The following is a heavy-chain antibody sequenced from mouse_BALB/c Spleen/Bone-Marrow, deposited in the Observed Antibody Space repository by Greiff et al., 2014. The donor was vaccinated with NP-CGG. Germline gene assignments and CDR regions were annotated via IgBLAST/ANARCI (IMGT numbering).Heavy chain of an antibody. CDR3: ARGGDSLLRLRSMDY. V-gene: IGHV5-12*02. J-gene: IGHJ4*01. Sequence: VQLKESGGGLLQPGGSLKLSCATSGFTFSDYYMYWVRQTPEKRLEWVAYISNGGGSTYYPDTVKGRFTISRDNAKNTLYLQMSRLKSEDTAMYYCARGGDSLLRLRSMDYWGQGTSVTVSS. D-gene: IGHD1-2*01. CDR2: ISNGGGST. CDR1: GFTFSDYY.